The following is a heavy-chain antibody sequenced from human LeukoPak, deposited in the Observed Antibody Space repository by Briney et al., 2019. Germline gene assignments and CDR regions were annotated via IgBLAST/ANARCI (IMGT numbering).Heavy chain of an antibody. Sequence: GRSLRLSCAVSGITLSNYGMSWVRQAPGKGLEWVAGISDSGGSTNYADSVKGRFTISRDNPKNTLYLQMNSLRAEDTAVYFCAKRGIVIRAVIIVGFHKEAYYFDYWGQGAPVTVSS. CDR2: ISDSGGST. V-gene: IGHV3-23*01. CDR3: AKRGIVIRAVIIVGFHKEAYYFDY. D-gene: IGHD3-10*01. J-gene: IGHJ4*02. CDR1: GITLSNYG.